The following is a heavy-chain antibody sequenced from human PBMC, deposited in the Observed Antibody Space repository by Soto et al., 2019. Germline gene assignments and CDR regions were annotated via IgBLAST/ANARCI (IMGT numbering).Heavy chain of an antibody. CDR3: ARDADYPDTGFDY. Sequence: QVQLVESGGGVVQPGTSLRLSCAASGFTFSRHGMHWVRQTPCTGLEWLAVILNDASGHWYADSVKSRFTISRDNFENTLYLQMNGLRLEDTAMYYCARDADYPDTGFDYWGQGTLVTVSS. CDR1: GFTFSRHG. J-gene: IGHJ4*02. V-gene: IGHV3-33*01. D-gene: IGHD4-17*01. CDR2: ILNDASGH.